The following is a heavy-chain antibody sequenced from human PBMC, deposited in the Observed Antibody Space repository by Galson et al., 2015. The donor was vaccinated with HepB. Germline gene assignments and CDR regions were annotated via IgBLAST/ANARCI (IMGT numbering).Heavy chain of an antibody. CDR1: GYTFTSYG. Sequence: QSGAEVKKPGASVKVSCKASGYTFTSYGISWVRQAPGQGLEWTGWISAYNGNTNYAQKLQGRVTMTTDTSTSTAYMELRSLRSDDTAVYYCARDPSRPLCSGGSCYPLDYWGQGTLVTVSS. J-gene: IGHJ4*02. D-gene: IGHD2-15*01. CDR2: ISAYNGNT. CDR3: ARDPSRPLCSGGSCYPLDY. V-gene: IGHV1-18*01.